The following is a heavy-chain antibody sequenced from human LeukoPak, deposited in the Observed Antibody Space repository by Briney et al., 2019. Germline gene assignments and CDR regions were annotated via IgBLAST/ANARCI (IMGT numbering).Heavy chain of an antibody. CDR3: VGGVGWLSDY. CDR1: GFSLSSYW. V-gene: IGHV3-7*04. CDR2: IEKDGSEK. D-gene: IGHD6-19*01. Sequence: GGSLRLSSAASGFSLSSYWMNWVRQAPGKGPEWVANIEKDGSEKNYVDSVKGRFTISRDNAKNLVYLQMNSLRAEDTAVYYCVGGVGWLSDYWGQGTLVTVSS. J-gene: IGHJ4*02.